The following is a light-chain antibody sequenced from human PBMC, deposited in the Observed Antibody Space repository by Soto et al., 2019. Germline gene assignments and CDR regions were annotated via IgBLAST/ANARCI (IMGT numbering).Light chain of an antibody. J-gene: IGLJ1*01. CDR2: SSN. CDR1: TSNIGSNG. V-gene: IGLV1-44*01. CDR3: AAWDDRLNGYV. Sequence: QSVLTQPPSASGTPGQRVTISCSGSTSNIGSNGVNWYRQLPGTAPKLLIYSSNERPSGVPDRFSGSKSGTPASLAISGLQSEDEADYYCAAWDDRLNGYVFGTGTKVTVL.